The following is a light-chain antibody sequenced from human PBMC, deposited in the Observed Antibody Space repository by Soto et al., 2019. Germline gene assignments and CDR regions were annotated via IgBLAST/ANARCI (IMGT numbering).Light chain of an antibody. CDR1: SSDVGSYNY. CDR2: EVS. Sequence: QSVLTQPRSVSGSPGQSVTISCTGTSSDVGSYNYVSWYQQHPGKAPKLIIYEVSQRPSGVPARFSGSKSGNTASLTISGLQAEDEADYYCCSYAGNSYVFGTGTKVTVL. CDR3: CSYAGNSYV. J-gene: IGLJ1*01. V-gene: IGLV2-11*01.